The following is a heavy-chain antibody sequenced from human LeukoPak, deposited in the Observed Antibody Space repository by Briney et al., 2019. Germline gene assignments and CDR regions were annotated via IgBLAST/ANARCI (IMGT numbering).Heavy chain of an antibody. CDR3: ARGAVVPAAVEGPYYYYGMDV. CDR1: GFSFSVYT. J-gene: IGHJ6*02. D-gene: IGHD2-2*01. CDR2: ISSLSSYI. V-gene: IGHV3-21*01. Sequence: GGSLRLSCTASGFSFSVYTMTWVRQAPGKGLEWVSSISSLSSYIYYPDSLKGRFTISRDNAKNSLYLQMNSLRAEDSAVYYCARGAVVPAAVEGPYYYYGMDVWGQGTTVTVSS.